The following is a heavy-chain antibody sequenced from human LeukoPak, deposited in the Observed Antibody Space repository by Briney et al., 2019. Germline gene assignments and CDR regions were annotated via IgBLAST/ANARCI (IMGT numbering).Heavy chain of an antibody. CDR1: GFTFSSDG. V-gene: IGHV3-23*01. CDR2: ISGSGGST. Sequence: GGTLRLSCAAPGFTFSSDGMSWVRLAPGEGLGWVSAISGSGGSTYYADSVKGRFTISRDNSKNTLYLHMNSLRAEDTAVYYCAKLSVVTAYFDYWGQGTLVTVSS. D-gene: IGHD4-23*01. J-gene: IGHJ4*02. CDR3: AKLSVVTAYFDY.